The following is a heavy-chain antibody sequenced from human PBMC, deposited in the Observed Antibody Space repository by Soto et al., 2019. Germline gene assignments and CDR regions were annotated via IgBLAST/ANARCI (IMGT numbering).Heavy chain of an antibody. CDR2: ISYDGSNK. D-gene: IGHD3-10*01. V-gene: IGHV3-30*18. CDR3: VKANYYGAGICNY. Sequence: GGSLRLSCAASGFTFNSYGMHWVRQAPGKGLEWMAVISYDGSNKYYADSVEGRFTISRDNSKNTLYLQMNSLRAEDTAVYYCVKANYYGAGICNYWGQGALVTVSS. J-gene: IGHJ4*02. CDR1: GFTFNSYG.